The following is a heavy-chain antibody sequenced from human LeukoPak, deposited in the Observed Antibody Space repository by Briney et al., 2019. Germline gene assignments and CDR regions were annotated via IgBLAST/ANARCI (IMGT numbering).Heavy chain of an antibody. V-gene: IGHV4-38-2*02. CDR3: ARDPTSYDILTGYSETYFDY. J-gene: IGHJ4*02. CDR2: INHSGST. D-gene: IGHD3-9*01. Sequence: SETLSLTCAVSGYSISSGYYWSWIRQPPGKGLEWIGEINHSGSTNYNPSLKSRVTISVDTSKNQFSLKLSSVTAADTAVYYCARDPTSYDILTGYSETYFDYWGQGTLVTVSS. CDR1: GYSISSGYY.